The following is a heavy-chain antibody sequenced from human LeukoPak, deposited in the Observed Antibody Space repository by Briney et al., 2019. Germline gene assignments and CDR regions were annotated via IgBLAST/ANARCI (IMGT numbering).Heavy chain of an antibody. CDR1: GFAFSGSA. Sequence: GGSLRLSCAASGFAFSGSAMHWVRQASGKGLEWVGRIRSKANSYATAYAASVKGRFTISRDDSKNTAYLQMNSLKTEDTAVYYCTRSAYEYVWGSPDYWGQGTLVTVSS. D-gene: IGHD3-16*01. J-gene: IGHJ4*02. CDR3: TRSAYEYVWGSPDY. CDR2: IRSKANSYAT. V-gene: IGHV3-73*01.